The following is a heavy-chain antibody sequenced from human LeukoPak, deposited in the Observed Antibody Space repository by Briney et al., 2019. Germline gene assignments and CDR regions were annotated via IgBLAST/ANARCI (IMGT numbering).Heavy chain of an antibody. CDR3: ARDDETQQLTGGWFDP. CDR1: GGSISSSSYY. CDR2: IYYSGST. J-gene: IGHJ5*02. V-gene: IGHV4-39*07. Sequence: SETLSLTCTVSGGSISSSSYYWGWIRQPPGKGLEWIGSIYYSGSTYDNPSLKSRVTISVDTSKNQFSLKLNSVTAADTAVYYCARDDETQQLTGGWFDPWGQGTLVTVSS. D-gene: IGHD6-13*01.